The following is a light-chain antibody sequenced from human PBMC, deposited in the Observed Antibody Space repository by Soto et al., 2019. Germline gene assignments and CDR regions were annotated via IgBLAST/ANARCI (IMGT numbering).Light chain of an antibody. Sequence: QAVVTQEPSVTVSPGGTVTLSCGSSTGAVTSGHYPYWVRRKPGQAPRTLIYDTKNKHSWTPARFSGSLLGGKAALTLSGAQPEDEADYYCLLSYSGPWVFGGGTKVTVL. CDR1: TGAVTSGHY. CDR2: DTK. J-gene: IGLJ3*02. CDR3: LLSYSGPWV. V-gene: IGLV7-46*01.